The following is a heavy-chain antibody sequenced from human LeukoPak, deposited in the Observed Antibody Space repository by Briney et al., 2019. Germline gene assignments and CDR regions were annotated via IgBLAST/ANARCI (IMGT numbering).Heavy chain of an antibody. CDR3: VKDQRSEVVTAPFDY. CDR2: ISSNGGST. CDR1: GFTFSSYA. V-gene: IGHV3-64D*06. Sequence: GGSLRLSCSASGFTFSSYAMHWVRQAPGKGLEYVSAISSNGGSTYYADSVKGRFTISRDNSKNALYLQMSSLRAEDTAVYYCVKDQRSEVVTAPFDYWGQGTLVTVSS. D-gene: IGHD2-21*02. J-gene: IGHJ4*02.